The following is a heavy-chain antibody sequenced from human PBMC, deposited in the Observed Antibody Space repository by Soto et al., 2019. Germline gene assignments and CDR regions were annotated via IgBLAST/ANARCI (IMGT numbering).Heavy chain of an antibody. CDR1: GGSISTSRSY. D-gene: IGHD2-21*01. Sequence: QLQLLESGPGLVKASETLSLTCSVSGGSISTSRSYWAWISQPPGKGLEWLANIFYRGSTFYNPSLASRVSVSVATSKNEFSLKLRSVTAADTAVYYCARQPTTGDTDLWFDPWGQGTLVTVSS. CDR3: ARQPTTGDTDLWFDP. CDR2: IFYRGST. V-gene: IGHV4-39*01. J-gene: IGHJ5*02.